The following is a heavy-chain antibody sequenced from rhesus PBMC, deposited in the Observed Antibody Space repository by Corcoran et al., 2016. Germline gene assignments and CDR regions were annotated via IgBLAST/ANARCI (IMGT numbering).Heavy chain of an antibody. Sequence: QVQLQESGPGLVKPSETLSLTCTASGGSISDSYSWNWIRHPPGKGLEWMGRIYGSGGSTSYNPSLKSRVTISKDTSKNQFSLKLSSVTAADTAVYYCAREWTRAFDFWGQGLRVTVSS. CDR3: AREWTRAFDF. D-gene: IGHD1-32*01. V-gene: IGHV4-92*01. CDR2: IYGSGGST. CDR1: GGSISDSYS. J-gene: IGHJ3*01.